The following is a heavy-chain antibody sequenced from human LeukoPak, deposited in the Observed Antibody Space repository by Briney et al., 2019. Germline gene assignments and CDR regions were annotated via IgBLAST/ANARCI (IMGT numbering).Heavy chain of an antibody. J-gene: IGHJ5*02. CDR1: GFTFSSYA. CDR3: ARHHAGWYEGPNWFDP. CDR2: ISYDGSNK. V-gene: IGHV3-30-3*01. D-gene: IGHD6-19*01. Sequence: GGSLRLSCAASGFTFSSYAMHWVRQAPGKGLEWVAVISYDGSNKYYADSVKGRFTISRDNSKNTLYLQMNSLRAEDTAVYYCARHHAGWYEGPNWFDPWGQGTLVTVSS.